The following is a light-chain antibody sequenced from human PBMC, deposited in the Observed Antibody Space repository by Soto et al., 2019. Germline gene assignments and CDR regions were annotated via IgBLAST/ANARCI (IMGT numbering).Light chain of an antibody. J-gene: IGKJ1*01. CDR3: QQRTDRPPWT. V-gene: IGKV3-11*01. Sequence: EIVLTQSPATLCLSPGEXATLSCRASQSIGLAIAWYQHKPGQAPRLLIFDASQRATGIPARFRGSGSGTDFTLSISSLEPEDFAVYYCQQRTDRPPWTFGQGTKVDIK. CDR1: QSIGLA. CDR2: DAS.